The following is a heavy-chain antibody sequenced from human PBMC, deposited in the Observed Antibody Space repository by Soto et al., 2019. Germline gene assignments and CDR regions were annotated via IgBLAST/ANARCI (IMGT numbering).Heavy chain of an antibody. CDR2: IWYDGSIK. CDR3: ARPGSGSYSGMDV. CDR1: GFTFSSYG. D-gene: IGHD3-10*01. J-gene: IGHJ6*02. Sequence: GGSLRLSCAASGFTFSSYGMHWVRQAPGKGLEWVAVIWYDGSIKSYADSVKGRLTISRDNSRNRLYLQINSLRAEDTAVYFCARPGSGSYSGMDVWGQGTKVTVSS. V-gene: IGHV3-33*01.